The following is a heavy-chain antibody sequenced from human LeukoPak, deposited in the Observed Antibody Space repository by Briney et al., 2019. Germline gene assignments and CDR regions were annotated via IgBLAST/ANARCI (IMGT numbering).Heavy chain of an antibody. CDR2: MNPNSGGT. V-gene: IGHV1-2*02. CDR3: ARDLRYCTNGVCYPEYFQH. D-gene: IGHD2-8*01. Sequence: ASVKVSCKASGYTFTGYYMHWVRQAPGQGLEWMGWMNPNSGGTNYAQKFQGRVTMTRDTSISTAYMELSRLRSDDTAVYYCARDLRYCTNGVCYPEYFQHWGQGTLVTVSS. CDR1: GYTFTGYY. J-gene: IGHJ1*01.